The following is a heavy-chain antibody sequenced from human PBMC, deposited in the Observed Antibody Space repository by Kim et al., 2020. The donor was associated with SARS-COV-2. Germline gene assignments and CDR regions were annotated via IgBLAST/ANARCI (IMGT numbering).Heavy chain of an antibody. Sequence: QKIQGRVTMTRDTSTSTVYMELSSLRSEDTAVYYCARDRTTVTSYYFDYWGQGTLVTVSS. CDR3: ARDRTTVTSYYFDY. J-gene: IGHJ4*02. D-gene: IGHD4-17*01. V-gene: IGHV1-46*01.